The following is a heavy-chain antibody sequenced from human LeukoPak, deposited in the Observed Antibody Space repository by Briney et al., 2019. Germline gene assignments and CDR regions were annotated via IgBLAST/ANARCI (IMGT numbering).Heavy chain of an antibody. CDR1: GFTFSSYG. Sequence: PGGSLRLSCAASGFTFSSYGMHWVRQAPGKGLEWVAVISYDGSNKYYADSVKGRFTISRDNSKNTLYLQMNSLRAEDTAAYYCVTSSWVYWGQGTLVTVSS. CDR3: VTSSWVY. CDR2: ISYDGSNK. J-gene: IGHJ4*02. D-gene: IGHD6-13*01. V-gene: IGHV3-30*03.